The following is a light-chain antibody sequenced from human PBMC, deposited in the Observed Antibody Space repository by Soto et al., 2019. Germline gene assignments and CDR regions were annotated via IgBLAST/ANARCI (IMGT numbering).Light chain of an antibody. J-gene: IGLJ1*01. Sequence: QSVRTQPASGSGSPGQSITISCTGTSSDVGGYKYVSWYQQHPGEAPKLMIYDVSNRPSGVSNRFSGSKSGNTASLTISGLQAEDEADYYCSSYTSSSTRVFGTGTKVTVL. CDR1: SSDVGGYKY. V-gene: IGLV2-14*01. CDR3: SSYTSSSTRV. CDR2: DVS.